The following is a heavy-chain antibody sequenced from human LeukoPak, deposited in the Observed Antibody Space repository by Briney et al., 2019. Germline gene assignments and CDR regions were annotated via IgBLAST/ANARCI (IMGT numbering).Heavy chain of an antibody. CDR3: ARDYYDSSGPFFDY. CDR1: GGSVSSGSYY. J-gene: IGHJ4*02. V-gene: IGHV4-61*01. D-gene: IGHD3-22*01. Sequence: SETLSLTCTVSGGSVSSGSYYWSWIRQPPGKRLEWIGYIYYSGSTDYNPSLKSRVTISVDTSKNQFSLKLSSVTAADTAVYYCARDYYDSSGPFFDYWGQGTLVTVSS. CDR2: IYYSGST.